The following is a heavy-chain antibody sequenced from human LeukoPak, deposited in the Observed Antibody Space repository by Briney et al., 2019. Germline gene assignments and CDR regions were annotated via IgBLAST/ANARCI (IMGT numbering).Heavy chain of an antibody. V-gene: IGHV4-61*02. J-gene: IGHJ3*02. Sequence: SETLSLTCTVSGGSISSGSYYWSWIRQPAGKGLEWIGRIYSSGSTNYNPSLKSRVTMSVETPKNQFPPKLSSVTAADTAVYYCARNEYSSSLGAFDIWGQGTMVIVSS. D-gene: IGHD6-6*01. CDR3: ARNEYSSSLGAFDI. CDR2: IYSSGST. CDR1: GGSISSGSYY.